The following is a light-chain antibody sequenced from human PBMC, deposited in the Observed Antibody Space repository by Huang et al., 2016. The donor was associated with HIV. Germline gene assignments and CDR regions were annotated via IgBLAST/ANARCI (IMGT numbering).Light chain of an antibody. CDR3: QQRSNRPLT. CDR1: QSGNTF. Sequence: EIVLTQSPATLSLSPGERATLSCRASQSGNTFLAWHQQKPGQAPRYLIYDAANRATGIPARFSGSGSGTDFTLAISSLEPEDFAVYYCQQRSNRPLTFGGGTKVEIK. J-gene: IGKJ4*01. CDR2: DAA. V-gene: IGKV3-11*01.